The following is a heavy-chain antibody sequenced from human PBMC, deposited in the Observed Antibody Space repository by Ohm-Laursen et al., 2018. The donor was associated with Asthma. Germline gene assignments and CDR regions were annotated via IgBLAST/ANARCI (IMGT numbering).Heavy chain of an antibody. CDR1: GFTFDDYA. CDR3: AKVSDSSSWYMGRGFDY. Sequence: SLRLSCAASGFTFDDYAMHWVRQAPGKGLEWVSGISWNSGSIGYADSVKGRFTISRDNAKNSLYLQMNSLRAEDTALYYCAKVSDSSSWYMGRGFDYWGQGTLVTVSS. CDR2: ISWNSGSI. V-gene: IGHV3-9*01. J-gene: IGHJ4*02. D-gene: IGHD6-13*01.